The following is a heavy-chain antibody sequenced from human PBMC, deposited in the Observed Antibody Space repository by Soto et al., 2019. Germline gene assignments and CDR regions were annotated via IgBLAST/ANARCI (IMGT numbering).Heavy chain of an antibody. D-gene: IGHD2-2*02. CDR3: ARDIRSCYFDL. V-gene: IGHV3-33*01. J-gene: IGHJ2*01. Sequence: QVQLVESGGGVVQPGRSLRLSCAASRFTFSNYGMHWVRQAPGKGLEWVAVIWYDGSNKYYADSVKGRFTISRDNSKNTLYLQMNSLSAEDTAVYYCARDIRSCYFDLWGRGTLVTVSS. CDR1: RFTFSNYG. CDR2: IWYDGSNK.